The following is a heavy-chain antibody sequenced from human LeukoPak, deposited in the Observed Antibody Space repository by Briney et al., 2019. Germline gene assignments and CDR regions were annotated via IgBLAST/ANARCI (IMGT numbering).Heavy chain of an antibody. J-gene: IGHJ4*02. Sequence: SVKVSCKASGYTFTGYYMHWVRQAPGQGLEWMGRIIPILGTANYAQKFQGRVTITADKSTSTAYMELSSLRSEDTAVYYCARESWDYGGNSGDYWGQGTLVTVSS. CDR2: IIPILGTA. CDR1: GYTFTGYY. CDR3: ARESWDYGGNSGDY. D-gene: IGHD4-23*01. V-gene: IGHV1-69*08.